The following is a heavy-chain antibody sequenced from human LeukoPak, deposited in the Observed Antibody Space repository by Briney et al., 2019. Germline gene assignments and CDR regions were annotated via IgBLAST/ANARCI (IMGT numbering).Heavy chain of an antibody. V-gene: IGHV3-23*01. CDR2: ITGSGGTT. Sequence: GGSLRLSCVASGLTFSSHAMTWVRQTPGKGLEWVSGITGSGGTTYHADSVKGRFTISRDNSKNTLYLQMNSLRAEDTAVYYCAKDPYDSSGYYPFDYWGQGTLVTVSS. CDR3: AKDPYDSSGYYPFDY. CDR1: GLTFSSHA. D-gene: IGHD3-22*01. J-gene: IGHJ4*02.